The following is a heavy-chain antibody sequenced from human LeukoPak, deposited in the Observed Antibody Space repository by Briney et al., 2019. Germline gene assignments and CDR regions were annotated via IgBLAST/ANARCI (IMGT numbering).Heavy chain of an antibody. CDR3: ARHLSSGLYNWFDP. CDR1: GGSISSSSYY. V-gene: IGHV4-39*01. Sequence: SETLSLTRTVSGGSISSSSYYWGWIRQPPGKGLEWIGSIYYSGSTYYNPSLKSRVTISVDTSKNQFSLKLSSVTAADTAVYYCARHLSSGLYNWFDPWGQGTLVTVSS. J-gene: IGHJ5*02. D-gene: IGHD6-19*01. CDR2: IYYSGST.